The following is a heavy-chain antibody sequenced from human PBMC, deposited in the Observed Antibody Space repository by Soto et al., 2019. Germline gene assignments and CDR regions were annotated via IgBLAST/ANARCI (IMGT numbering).Heavy chain of an antibody. Sequence: ASVKVSCKASAYSFTTYHIHWVRQAPGQGLEWMGLINPDAGATNYAQRFQGRLRLTRDTSTSTVYMELRSLRFDDTAVYYCARGDIVLVPASEGNWFDPWGQGTLVTVSS. J-gene: IGHJ5*02. CDR1: AYSFTTYH. V-gene: IGHV1-46*01. CDR2: INPDAGAT. CDR3: ARGDIVLVPASEGNWFDP. D-gene: IGHD2-2*01.